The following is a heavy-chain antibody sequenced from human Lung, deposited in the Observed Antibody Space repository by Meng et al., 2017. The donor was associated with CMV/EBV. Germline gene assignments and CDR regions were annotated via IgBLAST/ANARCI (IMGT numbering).Heavy chain of an antibody. D-gene: IGHD7-27*01. V-gene: IGHV4-31*03. CDR3: ARATGTGDDYFDY. J-gene: IGHJ4*02. CDR2: IYNSGST. CDR1: GGSISSSDYY. Sequence: TVSGGSISSSDYYWSWIRQHPGKGLECIGYIYNSGSTYSNPSLRRRLSISIDTSKNQFSLKLNSVTAADTAVYYCARATGTGDDYFDYWGQGALVPSPQ.